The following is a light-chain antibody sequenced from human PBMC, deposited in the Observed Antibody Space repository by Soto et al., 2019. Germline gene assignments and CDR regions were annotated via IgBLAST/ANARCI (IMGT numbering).Light chain of an antibody. V-gene: IGLV2-23*01. CDR3: CSNARSSTYV. CDR1: SGDVGSYNL. Sequence: QSALTQPASVSGSPGQSITISCTGTSGDVGSYNLVSWYQHHPGKAPKLMIYEGSKRPSGVSNRFSGSKSGSTASLTISGLQAEDEADYYCCSNARSSTYVFGTGTKLTVL. CDR2: EGS. J-gene: IGLJ1*01.